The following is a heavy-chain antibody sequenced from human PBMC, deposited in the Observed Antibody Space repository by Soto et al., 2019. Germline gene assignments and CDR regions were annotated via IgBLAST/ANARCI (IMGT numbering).Heavy chain of an antibody. J-gene: IGHJ6*02. V-gene: IGHV4-30-2*01. CDR1: GGSISSGGYS. CDR2: IYHSGST. Sequence: LSLTCAVSGGSISSGGYSWSWIRQPPGKGLEWIGYIYHSGSTYYNPSLKSRVTISVDRSKNQFSLKLSSVTAADTAVYYCASRGYKEGYYYGMDVWGQGTTATVSS. CDR3: ASRGYKEGYYYGMDV. D-gene: IGHD5-12*01.